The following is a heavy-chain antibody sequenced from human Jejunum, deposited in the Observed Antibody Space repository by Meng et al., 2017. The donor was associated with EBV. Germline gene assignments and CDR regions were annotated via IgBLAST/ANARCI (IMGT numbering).Heavy chain of an antibody. CDR2: ISYDEINI. CDR3: ARRSSPFRPAAPLDY. CDR1: GFTFKDHA. J-gene: IGHJ4*02. D-gene: IGHD6-25*01. Sequence: QVYRVESGGGVVQPGRSLRLSCAASGFTFKDHAMHWVRQAPGKGLEWVAVISYDEINIFYADSVKGRFTISRDNYQNTLYLQMTSLRLEDTAVYYCARRSSPFRPAAPLDYWGQGTLVTVSS. V-gene: IGHV3-30-3*01.